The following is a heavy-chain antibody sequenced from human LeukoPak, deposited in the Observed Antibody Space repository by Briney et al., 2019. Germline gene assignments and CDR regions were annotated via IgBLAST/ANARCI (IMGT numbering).Heavy chain of an antibody. CDR1: GYSISSGYY. CDR3: ARSAMIVVVTREIFDY. J-gene: IGHJ4*02. CDR2: IYYSGST. V-gene: IGHV4-61*01. D-gene: IGHD3-22*01. Sequence: PSETLSLTCTVSGYSISSGYYWSWIRQPPGKGLEWIGYIYYSGSTNYNPSLKSRVTISVDTSKNQFSLKLSSVTAADTAVYYCARSAMIVVVTREIFDYWGQGTLVTVSS.